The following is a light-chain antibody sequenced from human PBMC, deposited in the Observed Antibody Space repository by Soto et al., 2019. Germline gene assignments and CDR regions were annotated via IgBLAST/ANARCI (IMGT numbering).Light chain of an antibody. CDR3: QQYGSSPGT. Sequence: EIVLTQSPGTLSLSPRERATLSCRASQSVSSSYLAWYQQKPGQAPRLLISGASSRATGIPDRFSGSGSGTDFTLTISRLEPEDFAVYYCQQYGSSPGTFGQGTKVEIK. CDR1: QSVSSSY. J-gene: IGKJ1*01. CDR2: GAS. V-gene: IGKV3-20*01.